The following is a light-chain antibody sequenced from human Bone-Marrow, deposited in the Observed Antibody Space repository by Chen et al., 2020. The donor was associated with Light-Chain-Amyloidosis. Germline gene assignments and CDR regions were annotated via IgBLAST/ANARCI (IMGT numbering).Light chain of an antibody. J-gene: IGLJ2*01. CDR3: CAYADTVI. CDR1: GGGVGSYSL. V-gene: IGLV2-23*01. Sequence: QSALTQPASVSGAPGQSITILCTETGGGVGSYSLVSWYQHNPGKVPQLLIYKGNKSPSGVSKRFSGTKSGNTASLTISGLQAEDEADYYCCAYADTVIFGGGTKLTVL. CDR2: KGN.